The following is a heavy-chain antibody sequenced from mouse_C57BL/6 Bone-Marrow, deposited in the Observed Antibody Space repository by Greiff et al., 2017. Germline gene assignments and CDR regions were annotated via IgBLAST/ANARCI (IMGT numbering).Heavy chain of an antibody. Sequence: QVQLQQPGAELVKPGASVKMSCKASGYTFTSYWITWVKQRPGQGLEWIGDIYPGSGSTNYNEKFKSKATLTVDTSSSTAYMQLSSLTSEDSAVYYCAKEYDYDAWFAYWGQGTLVTVSA. D-gene: IGHD2-4*01. CDR2: IYPGSGST. V-gene: IGHV1-55*01. J-gene: IGHJ3*01. CDR1: GYTFTSYW. CDR3: AKEYDYDAWFAY.